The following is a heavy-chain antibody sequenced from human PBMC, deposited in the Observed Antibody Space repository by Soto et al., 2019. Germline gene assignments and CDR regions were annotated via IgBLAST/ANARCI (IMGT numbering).Heavy chain of an antibody. CDR2: ISVSGAP. CDR1: GFTFSSYA. V-gene: IGHV3-23*01. Sequence: EVQLSESGGGLVQPGGSLTLSCAASGFTFSSYAMSWARQAPGKGLEWVSSISVSGAPHYADSVKGRFTISRDNSKNSLYLQMSSLRAEDTALYYCAKNYFFDSWAQGILVTV. CDR3: AKNYFFDS. J-gene: IGHJ4*02.